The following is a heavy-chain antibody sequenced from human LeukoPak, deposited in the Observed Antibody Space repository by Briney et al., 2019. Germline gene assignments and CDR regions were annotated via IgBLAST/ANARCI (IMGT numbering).Heavy chain of an antibody. J-gene: IGHJ5*02. CDR2: ISYSGST. V-gene: IGHV4-31*03. CDR1: GGSISSATYY. D-gene: IGHD6-6*01. CDR3: ARRLAARPTWFDP. Sequence: PSETLSLTRTVSGGSISSATYYWSWIRQHPGKGLEYIGYISYSGSTYYNPSLKSRLTISVDTSKNQFSLKLSSVTAADTAVYYCARRLAARPTWFDPWGQGTLVTVSS.